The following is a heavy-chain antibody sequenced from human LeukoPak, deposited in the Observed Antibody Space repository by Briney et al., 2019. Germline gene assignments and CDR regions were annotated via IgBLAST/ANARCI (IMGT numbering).Heavy chain of an antibody. V-gene: IGHV3-30*04. D-gene: IGHD3-22*01. J-gene: IGHJ4*02. Sequence: GGSLRLSCAASGFTFSSYAMHWVRQAPGKGLEWVAVISYDGSNKYYADSVKGRLTISRDNSKNTLYLQMNSLRAEDTAVYYCARDRVYDSSGPPPLDYWGQGTLVTVSS. CDR3: ARDRVYDSSGPPPLDY. CDR2: ISYDGSNK. CDR1: GFTFSSYA.